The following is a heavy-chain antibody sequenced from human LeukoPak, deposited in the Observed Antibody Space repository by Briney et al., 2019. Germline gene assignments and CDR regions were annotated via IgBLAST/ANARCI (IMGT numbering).Heavy chain of an antibody. CDR2: ISYDGSNK. V-gene: IGHV3-30*18. Sequence: GRSLRLSCAASGFTFSSYGMHWVRQAPGKGLEWVAVISYDGSNKYYADSVKGRFTISRDNSKNTLYLQMNSLRAEDTAVYYCAKRRARTIAAAGSGDYWGHGTLVTVSS. J-gene: IGHJ4*01. D-gene: IGHD6-13*01. CDR3: AKRRARTIAAAGSGDY. CDR1: GFTFSSYG.